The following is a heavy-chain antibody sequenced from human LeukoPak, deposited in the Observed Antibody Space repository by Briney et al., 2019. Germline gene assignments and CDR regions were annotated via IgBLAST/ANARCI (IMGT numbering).Heavy chain of an antibody. CDR3: AKDGTSSGYFAPGY. Sequence: GGSLRLSCAASGFTFSSYGMHWVRQAPGKGLEWVAFIRYDGSNKYYADSVKGRFTISRDNPKNTLYLQMNSLRAEDTAVYYCAKDGTSSGYFAPGYWGQGTLVTVSS. J-gene: IGHJ4*02. V-gene: IGHV3-30*02. CDR1: GFTFSSYG. CDR2: IRYDGSNK. D-gene: IGHD3-22*01.